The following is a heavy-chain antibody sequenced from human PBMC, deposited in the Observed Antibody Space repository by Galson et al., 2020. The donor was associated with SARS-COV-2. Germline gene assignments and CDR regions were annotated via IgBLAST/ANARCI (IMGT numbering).Heavy chain of an antibody. D-gene: IGHD6-13*01. V-gene: IGHV4-30-4*07. CDR3: ARATSIAAAGTEYFQH. Sequence: TLSLTCTVSGGSISSGGYSWSWIRQPPGKGLEWIGYIYYSGSTYYNPSLKSRVTISVDTSKNQFSLKLSSVTAADTAVYYCARATSIAAAGTEYFQHWGQGTLVTVSS. CDR1: GGSISSGGYS. J-gene: IGHJ1*01. CDR2: IYYSGST.